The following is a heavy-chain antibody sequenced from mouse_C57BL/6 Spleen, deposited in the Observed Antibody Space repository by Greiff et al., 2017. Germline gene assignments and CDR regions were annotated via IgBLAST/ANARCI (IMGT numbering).Heavy chain of an antibody. CDR1: GFTFSDYG. J-gene: IGHJ3*01. Sequence: EVMLVESGGGLVKPGGSLKLSCAASGFTFSDYGMHWVRQAPEKGLEWVAYISSGSSTIYYAAPVKGRFTISRDNAKNTLFLQMTSLRSEDTAMYYCAAFDGGFAYWGQGTLVTVSA. CDR2: ISSGSSTI. V-gene: IGHV5-17*01. CDR3: AAFDGGFAY.